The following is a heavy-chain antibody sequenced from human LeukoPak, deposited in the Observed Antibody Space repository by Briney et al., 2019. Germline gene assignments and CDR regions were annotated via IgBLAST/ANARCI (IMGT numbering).Heavy chain of an antibody. CDR3: ARVKGYQLLFNLFDP. CDR2: INHSGST. V-gene: IGHV4-34*01. D-gene: IGHD2-2*01. Sequence: SETLSLTCAVYGGSFSGYYWSWIRQPPGKGLEWIGEINHSGSTNYNPSLKSRVTISVDPSKHQFSLKLSSVTAADTAVYYCARVKGYQLLFNLFDPWGQGTLVTVSS. CDR1: GGSFSGYY. J-gene: IGHJ5*02.